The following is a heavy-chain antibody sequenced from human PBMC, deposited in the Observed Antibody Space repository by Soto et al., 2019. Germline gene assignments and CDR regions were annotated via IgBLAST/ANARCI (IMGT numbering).Heavy chain of an antibody. J-gene: IGHJ4*02. Sequence: SETLSLTCTVSGGSISSYYWSWIRQPPGKGLEWIGYIYYSGSTNYNPSLKSRVTISVDTSKNQFSLKLSSVTAADTAVYYCARGNRYGSGSTDFDYWGQGTLVTVSS. CDR2: IYYSGST. CDR3: ARGNRYGSGSTDFDY. CDR1: GGSISSYY. D-gene: IGHD3-10*01. V-gene: IGHV4-59*01.